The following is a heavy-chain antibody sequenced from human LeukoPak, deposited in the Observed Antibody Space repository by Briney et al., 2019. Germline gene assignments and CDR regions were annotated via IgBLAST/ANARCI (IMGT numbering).Heavy chain of an antibody. D-gene: IGHD6-13*01. CDR1: GGTFIGYA. CDR3: ARALAAAGSNLYFDY. V-gene: IGHV1-69*13. Sequence: SVKVSCKASGGTFIGYAISWVRQAPGQGLEWMGGIIPIFGTANYAQKFQGRVTITADESTSTAYMELSSLRSEDTAVYYCARALAAAGSNLYFDYWGQGALVTVSS. CDR2: IIPIFGTA. J-gene: IGHJ4*02.